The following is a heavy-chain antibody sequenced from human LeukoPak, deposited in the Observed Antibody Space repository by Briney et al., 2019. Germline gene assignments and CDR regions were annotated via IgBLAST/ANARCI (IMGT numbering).Heavy chain of an antibody. J-gene: IGHJ4*02. CDR2: IYYSAST. Sequence: SETLSLTCTVSGGSISSSSYYWGWIRQPPGKRLEWIGSIYYSASTYYNPSLKSRVTISVDTSKNQFSLKLSSVTAADTAVYYCARDDSSSSLSGFDYWGQGTLVTVSS. CDR3: ARDDSSSSLSGFDY. D-gene: IGHD6-6*01. V-gene: IGHV4-39*07. CDR1: GGSISSSSYY.